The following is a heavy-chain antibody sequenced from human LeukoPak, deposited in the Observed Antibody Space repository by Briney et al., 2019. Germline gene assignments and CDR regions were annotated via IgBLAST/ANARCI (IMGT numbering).Heavy chain of an antibody. D-gene: IGHD4-23*01. CDR3: ARGTYYGGNSNFDY. Sequence: SETLSLTCTVSGGSISSYYWSWIRQPPGKGLEWIGYIYYSGSTNYNPSLKSRVTISVDTSKNQFSLKLSSVTAADTAVYYCARGTYYGGNSNFDYWGQGTLATVSS. CDR1: GGSISSYY. CDR2: IYYSGST. J-gene: IGHJ4*02. V-gene: IGHV4-59*01.